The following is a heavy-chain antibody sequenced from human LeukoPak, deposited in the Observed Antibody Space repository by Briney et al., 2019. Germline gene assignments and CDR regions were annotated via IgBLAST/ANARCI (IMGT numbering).Heavy chain of an antibody. CDR1: GFTFSSYS. V-gene: IGHV3-21*01. CDR2: ISSRSVYI. D-gene: IGHD2-2*01. J-gene: IGHJ6*03. Sequence: GGSLRLSCAASGFTFSSYSMNWVRQAPGKGLEWVSSISSRSVYIYHADSVKGRFTISRDDAKNSLYLQMNSLRAEDTAVYFCARAFDTSWDYYYMDVWGKGTTVTVSS. CDR3: ARAFDTSWDYYYMDV.